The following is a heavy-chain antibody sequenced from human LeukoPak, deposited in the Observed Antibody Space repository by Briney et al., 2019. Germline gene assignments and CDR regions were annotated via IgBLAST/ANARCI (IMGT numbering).Heavy chain of an antibody. D-gene: IGHD3-10*01. J-gene: IGHJ6*03. V-gene: IGHV1-3*03. CDR2: INAGNGDT. CDR1: GYTFTGYA. CDR3: ARARADDSYGSESYYVPAYYYYYYMDV. Sequence: RVASVKVSCKASGYTFTGYAMHWVRQAPGQRVEWMWWINAGNGDTKYSQELQVRATITRDRSARTDYMELSSLRSEDSAVYYSARARADDSYGSESYYVPAYYYYYYMDVWGKGTTVTISS.